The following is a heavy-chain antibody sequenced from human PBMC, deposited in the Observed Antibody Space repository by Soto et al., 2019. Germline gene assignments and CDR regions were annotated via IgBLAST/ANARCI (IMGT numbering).Heavy chain of an antibody. CDR2: IYYSGST. CDR3: ARHDQYYDFWSPRDKAYYYYYMDV. CDR1: GGSISSYY. J-gene: IGHJ6*03. D-gene: IGHD3-3*01. V-gene: IGHV4-59*08. Sequence: SETLSLTCTVSGGSISSYYWSWIRQPPGKGLEWIGYIYYSGSTNYNPSLKSRVTISVDTSKNQFSLKLSSVTAADTAVYYCARHDQYYDFWSPRDKAYYYYYMDVWGKGTTVTVS.